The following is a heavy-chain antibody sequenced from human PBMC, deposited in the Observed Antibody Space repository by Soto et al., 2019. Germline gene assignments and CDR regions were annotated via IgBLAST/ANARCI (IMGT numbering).Heavy chain of an antibody. CDR3: ARGSGYYDYVWGSYRPYYFDY. D-gene: IGHD3-16*02. CDR1: GGSISSGGYY. V-gene: IGHV4-31*03. CDR2: IYYSGST. Sequence: SETMSLTCTVSGGSISSGGYYWSWIRQHPGKGLEWIGYIYYSGSTYYNPSLKSRVTISVDTSKNQFSLKLSSVTAADTAVYYCARGSGYYDYVWGSYRPYYFDYWGQGTLVTVSS. J-gene: IGHJ4*02.